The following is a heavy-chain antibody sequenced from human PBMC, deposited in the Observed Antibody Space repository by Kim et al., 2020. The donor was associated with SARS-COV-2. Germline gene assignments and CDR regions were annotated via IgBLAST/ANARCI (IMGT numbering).Heavy chain of an antibody. Sequence: SVKVSCKASGGTFSSYAISWVRQAPGQGLEWMGGIIPIFGTANYAQKFQGRVTITADESTSTAYMELSSLRSEDTAVYYCASRPLWFGEEGWFDPWGQGTLVTVSS. V-gene: IGHV1-69*13. D-gene: IGHD3-10*01. CDR3: ASRPLWFGEEGWFDP. CDR1: GGTFSSYA. J-gene: IGHJ5*02. CDR2: IIPIFGTA.